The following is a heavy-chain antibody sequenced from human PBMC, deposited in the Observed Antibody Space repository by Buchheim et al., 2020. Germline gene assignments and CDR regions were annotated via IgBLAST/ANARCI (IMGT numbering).Heavy chain of an antibody. J-gene: IGHJ3*02. CDR2: IKSDGSST. Sequence: EVQLVESGGGLVQPGGSLRLSCAASGFTFNMYWMHWVRQAPGKGLVWVSRIKSDGSSTNYADSVKGRFTISRDNAKNTLYLQMNSLRAEDTAVYYCAMFTYYYGSGNEAFDIWGQGT. CDR1: GFTFNMYW. D-gene: IGHD3-10*01. V-gene: IGHV3-74*01. CDR3: AMFTYYYGSGNEAFDI.